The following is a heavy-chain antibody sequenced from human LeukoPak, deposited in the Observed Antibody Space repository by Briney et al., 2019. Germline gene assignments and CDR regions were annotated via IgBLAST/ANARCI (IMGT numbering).Heavy chain of an antibody. Sequence: GGSLRLSCAASGFTFSSYAMSWVRQAPGKGLEWVASMSGSGGTTYYADSVKGRFAISRDNSKNTPYLQMSSLRTEDTALYYCAKVQQLATIYYFDYWGQGSLVTVSS. CDR2: MSGSGGTT. J-gene: IGHJ4*02. CDR1: GFTFSSYA. V-gene: IGHV3-23*01. D-gene: IGHD6-13*01. CDR3: AKVQQLATIYYFDY.